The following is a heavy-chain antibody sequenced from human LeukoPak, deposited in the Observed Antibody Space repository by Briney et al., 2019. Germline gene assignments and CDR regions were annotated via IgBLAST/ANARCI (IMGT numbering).Heavy chain of an antibody. CDR2: ISGDSVYI. Sequence: GGSLRLSCAASGYTFSSHSMNWVRQAPGKGLEWVSSISGDSVYIVYPDSLKGRFTISRDNAKNSLYLQMNSLRAEDTALYYCAKDMYYDSSGYPNFDYWGQGTLVTVSS. V-gene: IGHV3-21*04. CDR3: AKDMYYDSSGYPNFDY. CDR1: GYTFSSHS. D-gene: IGHD3-22*01. J-gene: IGHJ4*02.